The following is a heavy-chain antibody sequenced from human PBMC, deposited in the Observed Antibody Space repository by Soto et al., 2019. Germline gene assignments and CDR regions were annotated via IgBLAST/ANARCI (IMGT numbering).Heavy chain of an antibody. V-gene: IGHV4-34*01. CDR1: GGSFSGYY. Sequence: SETLSLTCAVYGGSFSGYYWSWIRQPPGKGLEWIGEINHSGSTNYNPSLKSRVTISVDTSKNQFSLKLSSVTAADTAVYYCARGYYYYGMDVWGQGTTVTVSS. J-gene: IGHJ6*02. CDR2: INHSGST. CDR3: ARGYYYYGMDV.